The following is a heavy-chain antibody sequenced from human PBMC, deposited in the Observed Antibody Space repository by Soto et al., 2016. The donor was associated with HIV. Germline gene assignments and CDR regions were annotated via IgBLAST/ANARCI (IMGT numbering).Heavy chain of an antibody. V-gene: IGHV3-73*01. CDR3: TFAPPAMAAATSL. CDR1: GITFSESA. J-gene: IGHJ4*02. CDR2: IRGKTKDYAT. D-gene: IGHD6-25*01. Sequence: VASGGGPVQPGGSLKVSCKVSGITFSESAMHWVRQAPGKGLEWIGRIRGKTKDYATQYSASVKGKFIISRDDSENTTFVQMNNLISEDTATYYCTFAPPAMAAATSLWGQGIHVSVSS.